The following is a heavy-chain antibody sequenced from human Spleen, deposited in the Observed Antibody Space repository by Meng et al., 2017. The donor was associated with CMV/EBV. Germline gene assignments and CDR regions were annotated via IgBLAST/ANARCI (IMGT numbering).Heavy chain of an antibody. Sequence: SETLSLTCTVSGGSISSSTYYWGWIRQPPGKGLEWIGSISYRGSTYYNPSLKSRVTISVDTSKNQFSLKLRSVTAADTAMYYCARAGIAARPLGFDYWGQGTLVTVSS. CDR3: ARAGIAARPLGFDY. D-gene: IGHD6-6*01. CDR1: GGSISSSTYY. J-gene: IGHJ4*02. CDR2: ISYRGST. V-gene: IGHV4-39*07.